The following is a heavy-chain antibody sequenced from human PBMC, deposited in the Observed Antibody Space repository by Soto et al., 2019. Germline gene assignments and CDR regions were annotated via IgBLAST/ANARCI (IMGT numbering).Heavy chain of an antibody. V-gene: IGHV3-23*01. CDR1: GFTFSSYA. D-gene: IGHD3-3*01. CDR3: GRWSGYVL. J-gene: IGHJ4*02. CDR2: ISGSGGST. Sequence: GGSLRLSCAASGFTFSSYAVSWVRQAPGKGLEWVSAISGSGGSTYYADSVKGRFTISRDNSKNTLYLQMSCLKAEDTAVYYCGRWSGYVLWGQGTLVTVSS.